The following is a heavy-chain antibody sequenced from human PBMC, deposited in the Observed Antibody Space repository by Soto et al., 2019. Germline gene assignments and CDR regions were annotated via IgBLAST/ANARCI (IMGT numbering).Heavy chain of an antibody. Sequence: EVQLLDSGGGLVQPGGSLRLSCAASGFTFSNYAMSCVRQAPGKGLEWVSTISGNGGSTYYADSVKGRFTISRDNSTNMLFLQINMLRDDDSAVYYCAKRPASIITFDYWGQGTPVTVSS. CDR3: AKRPASIITFDY. CDR2: ISGNGGST. D-gene: IGHD2-2*01. CDR1: GFTFSNYA. V-gene: IGHV3-23*01. J-gene: IGHJ4*02.